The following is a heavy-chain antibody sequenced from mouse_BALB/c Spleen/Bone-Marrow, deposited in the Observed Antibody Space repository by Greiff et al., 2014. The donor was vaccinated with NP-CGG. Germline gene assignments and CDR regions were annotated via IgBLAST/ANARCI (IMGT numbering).Heavy chain of an antibody. CDR2: IHFSGYT. CDR1: GYSITSGHG. CDR3: TRETTVVADFDY. J-gene: IGHJ2*01. V-gene: IGHV3-1*02. D-gene: IGHD1-1*01. Sequence: EVQLVESGPDLVKPSQSLSLTCTVTGYSITSGHGWHWIWQFPGNRLQWMGYIHFSGYTDYNPSLKSRISTTRDTSKNQFFLQLSSVTTEDTGTYYCTRETTVVADFDYWGQGTTLAVSS.